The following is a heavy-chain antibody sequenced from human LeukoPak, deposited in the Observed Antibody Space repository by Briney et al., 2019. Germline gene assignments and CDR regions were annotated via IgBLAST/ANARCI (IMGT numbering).Heavy chain of an antibody. D-gene: IGHD2-21*02. CDR1: GGSVSSGSYY. V-gene: IGHV4-61*01. Sequence: SETLSLTCTVSGGSVSSGSYYCSWIPQPPGKGLEWIGYIYYSGSTNYNPSLKSRVTISVDTSKKQFSLKLSSVTAADTAVYYCARVVTDQFDYWGQGTLVTVSS. CDR2: IYYSGST. J-gene: IGHJ4*02. CDR3: ARVVTDQFDY.